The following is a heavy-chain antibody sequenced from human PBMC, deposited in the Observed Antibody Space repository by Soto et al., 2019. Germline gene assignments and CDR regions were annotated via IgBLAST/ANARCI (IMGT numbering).Heavy chain of an antibody. CDR1: GFTFDGFA. D-gene: IGHD1-7*01. J-gene: IGHJ4*02. CDR2: ISWNSGSV. Sequence: EVQLVESGGGLVQPGRSLRLSCGASGFTFDGFAMHWVRQAPGKGLEWISGISWNSGSVAYADSVKGRFTISRDNAKNSLYLQMNSLTPEDMALYYCAKDFSDIWDYRRDFDYWGQGTLVTVSS. CDR3: AKDFSDIWDYRRDFDY. V-gene: IGHV3-9*03.